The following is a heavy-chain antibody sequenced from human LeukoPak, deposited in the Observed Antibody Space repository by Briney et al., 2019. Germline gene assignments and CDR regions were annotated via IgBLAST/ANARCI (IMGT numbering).Heavy chain of an antibody. D-gene: IGHD6-6*01. Sequence: SESLSLTCTVSGGSISSYYWSWIRQPPGKGLEWIGYIYYSGSTNYNPSLKSRVTISVDTSKNQFSLKLSSVTAADMAVYYCARKAARPSNWFDPWGQGTLVTVSS. J-gene: IGHJ5*02. CDR1: GGSISSYY. CDR3: ARKAARPSNWFDP. V-gene: IGHV4-59*01. CDR2: IYYSGST.